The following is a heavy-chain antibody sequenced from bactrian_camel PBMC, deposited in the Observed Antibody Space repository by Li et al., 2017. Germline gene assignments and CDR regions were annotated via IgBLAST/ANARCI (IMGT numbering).Heavy chain of an antibody. J-gene: IGHJ4*01. CDR1: GAIDVGSS. Sequence: HVQLVESGGGSVQAGGSLRLSCAASGAIDVGSSMAWFRQAPRKEREAVAAIDTGGGVSYYADSVKGRFTISQDNSKNTVYLRMNALKPEDTAMYYCAAGDPVPGIVAIIFRADEYNYWGQGTQVTVSS. D-gene: IGHD2*01. V-gene: IGHV3S54*01. CDR2: IDTGGGVS. CDR3: AAGDPVPGIVAIIFRADEYNY.